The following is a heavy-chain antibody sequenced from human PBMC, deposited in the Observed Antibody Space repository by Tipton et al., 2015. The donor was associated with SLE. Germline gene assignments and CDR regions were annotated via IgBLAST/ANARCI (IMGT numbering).Heavy chain of an antibody. D-gene: IGHD5-24*01. CDR1: VFSISSYY. CDR2: IYHSGTT. J-gene: IGHJ4*02. CDR3: VRLELPATKADY. V-gene: IGHV4-38-2*02. Sequence: TLSLTCTVSVFSISSYYWGWIRQPPGKGLEWLGAIYHSGTTYCNPSLKSRLTLSIDTSKNQFSLKLSSVTAADTAVYYCVRLELPATKADYWGPGTLVTVSS.